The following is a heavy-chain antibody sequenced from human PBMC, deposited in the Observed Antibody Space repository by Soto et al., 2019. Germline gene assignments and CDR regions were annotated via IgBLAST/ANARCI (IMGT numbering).Heavy chain of an antibody. Sequence: SETLSLTCSVSGDSISNLDYFWAWIRQPPGQALEYIGYIYRSATTYYNPSFESRVAISVDTSKSQFSLNVTSVTAADTAVYFCARGRYCLTGRCFPNWFDSWGQGALVTVSS. CDR2: IYRSATT. V-gene: IGHV4-30-4*01. D-gene: IGHD7-27*01. J-gene: IGHJ5*01. CDR3: ARGRYCLTGRCFPNWFDS. CDR1: GDSISNLDYF.